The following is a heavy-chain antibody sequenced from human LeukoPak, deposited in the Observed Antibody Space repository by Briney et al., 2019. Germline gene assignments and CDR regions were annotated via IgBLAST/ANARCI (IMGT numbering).Heavy chain of an antibody. CDR1: GFSFCRYS. Sequence: GGSLRLSCAHSGFSFCRYSINWGRQAPGKGVEWVSSISSSSSYIYYADSVKGRFTISRDNAKNSLYLQMNSLRAEDTAVYYCARSLYCSGGSCYGNNWFDPWGQGTLVTVSS. D-gene: IGHD2-15*01. CDR2: ISSSSSYI. CDR3: ARSLYCSGGSCYGNNWFDP. J-gene: IGHJ5*02. V-gene: IGHV3-21*01.